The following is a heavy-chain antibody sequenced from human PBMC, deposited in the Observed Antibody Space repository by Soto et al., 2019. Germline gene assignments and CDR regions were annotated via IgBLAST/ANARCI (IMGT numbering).Heavy chain of an antibody. D-gene: IGHD3-22*01. Sequence: QVPLVQSGAEVKKPGASVNVSCKTSGYTFTRNGISWVRQAPGQGLERMGWISPNSGNIKYAQKLQGRVIMTTDTSTSTAYMELRSLRSDDTAVYYCVKDRDSNSWPSRDVWGPGTTVTVSS. V-gene: IGHV1-18*01. CDR2: ISPNSGNI. J-gene: IGHJ6*02. CDR3: VKDRDSNSWPSRDV. CDR1: GYTFTRNG.